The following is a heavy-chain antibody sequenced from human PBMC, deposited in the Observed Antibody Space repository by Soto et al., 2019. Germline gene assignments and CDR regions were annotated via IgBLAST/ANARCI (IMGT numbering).Heavy chain of an antibody. CDR2: IYYSGST. CDR3: ARDRREGNWFDP. V-gene: IGHV4-30-4*01. J-gene: IGHJ5*02. Sequence: SETLSLTCTVSGGSISSGDYYWSWIRQPPGKGLEWIGYIYYSGSTHYNPSLKGRVTISVDRSKNQFSLKLSSVTAADTAVYYCARDRREGNWFDPWGHGTLVTVSS. CDR1: GGSISSGDYY.